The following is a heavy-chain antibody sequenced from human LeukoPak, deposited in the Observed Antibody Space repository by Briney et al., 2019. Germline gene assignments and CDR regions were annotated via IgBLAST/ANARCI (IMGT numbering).Heavy chain of an antibody. J-gene: IGHJ6*02. Sequence: GASVKVSCKASGYTFTGYYMHWVRQAPGQGLEWMGWINPNSGGTNYAQKFRGWVTMTRDTSISTAYMELSRLRSDDTAVYYCARFNRDGYNYYYYGMDVWGQGTTVTVSS. CDR2: INPNSGGT. D-gene: IGHD5-24*01. CDR1: GYTFTGYY. V-gene: IGHV1-2*04. CDR3: ARFNRDGYNYYYYGMDV.